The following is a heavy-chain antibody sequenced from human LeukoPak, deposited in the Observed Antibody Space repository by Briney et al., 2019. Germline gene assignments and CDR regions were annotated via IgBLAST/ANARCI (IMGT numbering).Heavy chain of an antibody. Sequence: GGSLRLSCAASGFTFDDYGMNLVRQPPGKGLEWVSSISSSSSYIYYADSVKGRFTISRDNAKNSLYLQMNSLRAEDTAVYYCARRVRSWYSDYWGQGTLVTVSS. V-gene: IGHV3-21*01. J-gene: IGHJ4*02. CDR3: ARRVRSWYSDY. D-gene: IGHD6-13*01. CDR2: ISSSSSYI. CDR1: GFTFDDYG.